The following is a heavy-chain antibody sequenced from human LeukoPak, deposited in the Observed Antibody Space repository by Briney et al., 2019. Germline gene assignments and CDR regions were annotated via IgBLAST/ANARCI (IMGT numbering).Heavy chain of an antibody. CDR3: ARGAYYGSGSSDY. D-gene: IGHD3-10*01. J-gene: IGHJ4*02. Sequence: PSETLSLTCTVSGGSISSSSYYWGWIRQPPGKGLEWIGSIYYSGSTYYNPSLKSRVTISVDTSKNQFSLKLSSVTAADTAVYYCARGAYYGSGSSDYWGQGTLVTVSS. CDR2: IYYSGST. CDR1: GGSISSSSYY. V-gene: IGHV4-39*01.